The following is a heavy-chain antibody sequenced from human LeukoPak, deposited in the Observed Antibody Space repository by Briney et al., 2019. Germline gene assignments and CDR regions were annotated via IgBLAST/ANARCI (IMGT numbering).Heavy chain of an antibody. Sequence: ALVKVSCKVSGYTLTELSMHWVRQAPGKGLEWMGGFDPEDGETIYAQKFQGRVTMTEDTSTDTAYMELSSLRSEDTAVYYCATVPLSGSGSYYNPTPFDYWGQGTLVTVSS. V-gene: IGHV1-24*01. J-gene: IGHJ4*02. CDR3: ATVPLSGSGSYYNPTPFDY. D-gene: IGHD3-10*01. CDR2: FDPEDGET. CDR1: GYTLTELS.